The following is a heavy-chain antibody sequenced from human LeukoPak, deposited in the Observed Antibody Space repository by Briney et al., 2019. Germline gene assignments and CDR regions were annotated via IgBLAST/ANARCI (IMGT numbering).Heavy chain of an antibody. CDR2: IYYSGST. V-gene: IGHV4-59*01. CDR3: ARVSLTGTRAFDI. D-gene: IGHD1-20*01. J-gene: IGHJ3*02. CDR1: GGSISSYY. Sequence: SETLSLTCTVSGGSISSYYLSWIRQPPGKGLDWIGYIYYSGSTNYNPSLESRVTISVDTSKNQFSLKLSSVTAADTAVYYCARVSLTGTRAFDIWGQGTMVTVSS.